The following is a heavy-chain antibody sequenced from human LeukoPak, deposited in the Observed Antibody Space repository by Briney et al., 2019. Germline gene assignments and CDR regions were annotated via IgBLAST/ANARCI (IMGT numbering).Heavy chain of an antibody. CDR3: AFTYYYDSSGYYGSYYFDY. J-gene: IGHJ4*02. CDR1: GGTFSSYA. CDR2: IISFFGTA. V-gene: IGHV1-69*13. Sequence: AAVKVSCKASGGTFSSYAISWVRQAPGQGLEWMGGIISFFGTANYAQKFQGRVTITADESTSTAYMELSGLRSEDTAVYYCAFTYYYDSSGYYGSYYFDYWGQGTLVTVSS. D-gene: IGHD3-22*01.